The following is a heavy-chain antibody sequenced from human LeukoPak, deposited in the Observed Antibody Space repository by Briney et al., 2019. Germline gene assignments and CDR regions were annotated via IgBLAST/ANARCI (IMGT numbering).Heavy chain of an antibody. J-gene: IGHJ4*02. D-gene: IGHD7-27*01. CDR3: VRAPPNWGFNY. V-gene: IGHV1-8*01. CDR1: GYTFTSYD. CDR2: MSPNSGNT. Sequence: ASVKVSCKASGYTFTSYDINWVRQATAQGLEWLGWMSPNSGNTGYAQKFQGRVTMTRNTSITTAYMGLSSLRSEDTAVYYCVRAPPNWGFNYWGQGTLVTVSS.